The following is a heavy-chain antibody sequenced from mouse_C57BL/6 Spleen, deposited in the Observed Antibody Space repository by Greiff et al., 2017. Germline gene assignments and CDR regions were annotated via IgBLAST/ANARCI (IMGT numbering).Heavy chain of an antibody. CDR3: ARGGDLLWLRVDY. CDR2: IYPYNDGT. J-gene: IGHJ2*01. D-gene: IGHD2-2*01. CDR1: GYTFTSYV. Sequence: EVQLQQSGPELVKPGASVKMSCKASGYTFTSYVMHWVKQKPGQGLEWIGYIYPYNDGTKYNEKFKGKATLTSAKSSSTAYMELSSLTSEDSAVYYCARGGDLLWLRVDYWGQGTTPTVSS. V-gene: IGHV1-14*01.